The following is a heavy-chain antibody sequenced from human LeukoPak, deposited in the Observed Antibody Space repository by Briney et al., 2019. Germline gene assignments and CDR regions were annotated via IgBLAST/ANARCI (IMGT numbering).Heavy chain of an antibody. J-gene: IGHJ6*03. CDR3: ARHWYSENYYYYMDV. CDR1: GGSISSGDSY. CDR2: IYTSGST. Sequence: SETLSLTCSVSGGSISSGDSYWNWIRHPPGKGLEWIGYIYTSGSTNYNPSLKSRVTISVDTSKNQFSLKLSSVTAADTAVYYCARHWYSENYYYYMDVWGKGTTVTVSS. D-gene: IGHD6-13*01. V-gene: IGHV4-61*08.